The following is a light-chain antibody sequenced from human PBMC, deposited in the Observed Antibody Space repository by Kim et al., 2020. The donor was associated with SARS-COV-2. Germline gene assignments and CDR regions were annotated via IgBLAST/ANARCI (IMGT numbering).Light chain of an antibody. V-gene: IGKV3-20*01. CDR2: GAS. J-gene: IGKJ4*01. CDR1: QSVKNNY. CDR3: QQYGRSLT. Sequence: LPPGERATLSGRASQSVKNNYVAWYQQKPGQAPRLLIYGASSRATGIPDRFIGSGSGTDFTLTISRLGPEDFAVYYCQQYGRSLTFGGGTKVDIK.